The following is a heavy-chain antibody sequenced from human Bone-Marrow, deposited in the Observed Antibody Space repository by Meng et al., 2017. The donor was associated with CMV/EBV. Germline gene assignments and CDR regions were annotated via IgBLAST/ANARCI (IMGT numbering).Heavy chain of an antibody. CDR2: IYYSGST. D-gene: IGHD6-13*01. CDR1: GGSISSSSYY. Sequence: GSLRLSCTVSGGSISSSSYYWGWIRPPPGKGLEWIGSIYYSGSTYYNPSLKSRVTIDVDTSKNQFSLKLSSVTAADTAVYYCARHVPFSAAPIDYWGQGTLVTVSS. J-gene: IGHJ4*02. CDR3: ARHVPFSAAPIDY. V-gene: IGHV4-39*01.